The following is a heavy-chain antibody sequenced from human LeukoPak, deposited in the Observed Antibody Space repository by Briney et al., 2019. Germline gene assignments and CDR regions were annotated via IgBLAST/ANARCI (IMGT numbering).Heavy chain of an antibody. V-gene: IGHV4-34*01. CDR2: IHYSGSA. Sequence: PSETLSLTCAVYSGSFSGYYWTWIRQPPGKGLEWIGEIHYSGSATYNPSLKSRVTISVDKSKNQFSLKLSSVTAADTAVYYCASLVDTAMVKDYWGQGTLVTVSS. J-gene: IGHJ4*02. CDR3: ASLVDTAMVKDY. D-gene: IGHD5-18*01. CDR1: SGSFSGYY.